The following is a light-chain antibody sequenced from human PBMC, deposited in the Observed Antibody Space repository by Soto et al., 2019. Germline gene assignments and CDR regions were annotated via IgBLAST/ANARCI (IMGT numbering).Light chain of an antibody. CDR1: SSNIGSNT. CDR2: NNN. J-gene: IGLJ7*01. Sequence: QSVLTQPPSASGTPGQWVTISCSGSSSNIGSNTVSWCQQLPGRAPNHLLYNNNHRPSGVPDRFSGSKSGTSASLAISGRQSADEADYYCAAWDDRLDGHVVFGGGTQLTVL. V-gene: IGLV1-44*01. CDR3: AAWDDRLDGHVV.